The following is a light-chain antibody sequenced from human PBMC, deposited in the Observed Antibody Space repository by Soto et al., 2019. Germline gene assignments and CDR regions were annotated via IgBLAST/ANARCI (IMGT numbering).Light chain of an antibody. V-gene: IGLV2-14*01. CDR1: SSDVGGYNY. Sequence: QSALTQPASGSGSLGQWITISRSGTSSDVGGYNYVSWYQQHPGKAPKLMIYDVSNRPSGVSNRFSGSKSGNTASLTISGVQAEDEDDYYCSSYTSSSPRVFGGGTQLTVL. CDR3: SSYTSSSPRV. CDR2: DVS. J-gene: IGLJ2*01.